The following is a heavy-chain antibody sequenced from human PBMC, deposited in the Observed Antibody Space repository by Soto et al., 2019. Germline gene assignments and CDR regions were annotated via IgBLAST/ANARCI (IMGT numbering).Heavy chain of an antibody. Sequence: SETLSLTCTVSGGSVSSGSYYWSWIRQPPGKGLEWIGYIYYSGGTNYNPSLKSRVTISVDTSKNQFSLKLSSVTAADTAVYYCARGGGVTATFDYWGQGTPVTVSS. CDR2: IYYSGGT. D-gene: IGHD5-18*01. CDR1: GGSVSSGSYY. V-gene: IGHV4-61*01. J-gene: IGHJ4*02. CDR3: ARGGGVTATFDY.